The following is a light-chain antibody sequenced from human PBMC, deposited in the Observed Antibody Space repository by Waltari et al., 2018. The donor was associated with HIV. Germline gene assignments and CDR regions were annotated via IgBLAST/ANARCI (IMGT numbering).Light chain of an antibody. V-gene: IGLV3-1*01. CDR3: QAWGSSTSGV. Sequence: SYEVTQPPSVAVSPGQTASITCSGYELGDKLTCWYQQKPAQSPLLVIYQDNKRPSGIPERFSGSSSGHTATLTISGTLPMDEADYYCQAWGSSTSGVFGTGTKLTVL. CDR1: ELGDKL. J-gene: IGLJ3*02. CDR2: QDN.